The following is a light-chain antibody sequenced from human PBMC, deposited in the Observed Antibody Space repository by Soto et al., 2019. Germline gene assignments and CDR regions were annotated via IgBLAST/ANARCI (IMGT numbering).Light chain of an antibody. CDR1: QVISSA. CDR2: DAS. CDR3: QQFNSYPWT. Sequence: ALQLTQSPSSLSASVGDRVTITCRASQVISSALAWYQQKPGKAPKLLIYDASSLESGVPSRFSGSGSGTDFTLTISSLQPEDFATYYCQQFNSYPWTFGQGTKVEIK. V-gene: IGKV1-13*02. J-gene: IGKJ1*01.